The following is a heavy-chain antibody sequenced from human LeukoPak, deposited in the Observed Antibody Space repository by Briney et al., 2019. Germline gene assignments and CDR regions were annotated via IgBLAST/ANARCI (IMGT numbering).Heavy chain of an antibody. CDR1: GYSISSSSYY. Sequence: PSETLSLTCTVSGYSISSSSYYWAWIRQPPGKGLEWIGSIYHSGNTYYKSSLKSRVTIAVDTSKNQFSLKLNSVTAADTAVYYCARESYYDSSGYSHDAFDIWGQGTMVTVSS. V-gene: IGHV4-39*07. CDR3: ARESYYDSSGYSHDAFDI. D-gene: IGHD3-22*01. J-gene: IGHJ3*02. CDR2: IYHSGNT.